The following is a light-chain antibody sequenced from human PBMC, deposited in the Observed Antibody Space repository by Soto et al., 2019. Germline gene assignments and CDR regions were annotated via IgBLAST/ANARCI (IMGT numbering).Light chain of an antibody. V-gene: IGKV2-28*01. CDR2: LGS. CDR3: MQALQTWT. CDR1: QSLLHSNGYNY. Sequence: DIVMTQSPLSLPVTPGEPASISCRSSQSLLHSNGYNYLDWYLQKPGQSPQLLIYLGSNRDSGVPDRFSGSGSGTHFTLKISRVEAEDVGVYYCMQALQTWTFGQGTKVEIK. J-gene: IGKJ1*01.